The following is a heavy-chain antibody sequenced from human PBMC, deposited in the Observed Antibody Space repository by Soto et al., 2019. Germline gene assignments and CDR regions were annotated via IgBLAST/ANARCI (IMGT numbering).Heavy chain of an antibody. J-gene: IGHJ3*02. CDR3: ARDIWSGMGAFDI. CDR2: ISSSSSTI. CDR1: GFTFSSYS. Sequence: GGSLRLSCAASGFTFSSYSMNWVRQAPGKGLEWVSYISSSSSTIYYADSVKGRFTISRDNAKNSLYLQMNSLRAEDTAVYYCARDIWSGMGAFDIWGQGTMVTVSS. D-gene: IGHD3-3*01. V-gene: IGHV3-48*01.